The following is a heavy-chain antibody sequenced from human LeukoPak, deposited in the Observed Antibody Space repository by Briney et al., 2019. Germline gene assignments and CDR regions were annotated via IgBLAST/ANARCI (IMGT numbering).Heavy chain of an antibody. CDR2: IYYSGST. V-gene: IGHV4-39*01. CDR1: GGSISSSSYS. J-gene: IGHJ4*02. Sequence: PSETLSLTCTVSGGSISSSSYSWGWIRQPPGKGLEWIGSIYYSGSTYYNPSLKSRVTISVDTSKNQFSLKLSSVTAADTAVYYCARVPGYSSGWYDRRDDYWGQGTLVTVSS. CDR3: ARVPGYSSGWYDRRDDY. D-gene: IGHD6-19*01.